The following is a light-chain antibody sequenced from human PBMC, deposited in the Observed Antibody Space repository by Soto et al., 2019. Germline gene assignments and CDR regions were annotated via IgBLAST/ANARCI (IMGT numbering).Light chain of an antibody. CDR1: QSISNW. V-gene: IGKV1-5*01. J-gene: IGKJ1*01. CDR3: QQYNSYPWT. CDR2: DVS. Sequence: DIRMTQSPSTLSASVGDRVTITCRASQSISNWLAWYQQKPGKAPKLLIYDVSRLESGVPSRFSGSGSGTEFIITISSLQPDDFATYYCQQYNSYPWTFGQGTKVEIK.